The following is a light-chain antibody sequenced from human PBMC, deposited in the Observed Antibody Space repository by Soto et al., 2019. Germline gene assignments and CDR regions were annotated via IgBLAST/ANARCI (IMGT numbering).Light chain of an antibody. V-gene: IGKV1-5*01. CDR3: QHYDTYSLWT. J-gene: IGKJ1*01. CDR2: DAS. Sequence: DIQMTQSPSTLSASVGDRVTITCRASQSIGTSLAWYQQRLGKAPNLLIYDASSLGSGAPSRFSGSGSGTEFTLTISCLQPDDFATYYCQHYDTYSLWTFGQGTKVDIK. CDR1: QSIGTS.